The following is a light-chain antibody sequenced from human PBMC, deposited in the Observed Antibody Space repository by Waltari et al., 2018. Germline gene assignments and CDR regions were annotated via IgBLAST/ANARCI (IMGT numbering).Light chain of an antibody. Sequence: DIVLQQSPGTLSLSPGERATLSCRASQSVSSSYLAWDQQKPGQAPRLPIYGASSRATGIPDRFSGSGSGTDFTLTISRLEPEDFAVYYCQQYGSSPLITFGQGTRLEIK. J-gene: IGKJ5*01. CDR1: QSVSSSY. V-gene: IGKV3-20*01. CDR3: QQYGSSPLIT. CDR2: GAS.